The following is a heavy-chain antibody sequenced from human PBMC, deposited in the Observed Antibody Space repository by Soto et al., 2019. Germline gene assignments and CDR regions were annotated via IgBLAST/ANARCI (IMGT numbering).Heavy chain of an antibody. V-gene: IGHV1-18*01. CDR2: INAYNGNT. CDR3: ARDPVAGTYFDY. D-gene: IGHD6-19*01. J-gene: IGHJ4*02. Sequence: HVQLVQSGAEVKKPGASVKVSCKASGYPFTSYGISWVRQAPGQGLEWMGWINAYNGNTNYAQKLQGRVTMTTDTSTRTAYMELRSLRSDDTAVFYCARDPVAGTYFDYWGQGTLVTVSS. CDR1: GYPFTSYG.